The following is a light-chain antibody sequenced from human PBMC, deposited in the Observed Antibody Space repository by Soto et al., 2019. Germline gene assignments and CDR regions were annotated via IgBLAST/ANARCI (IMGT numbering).Light chain of an antibody. CDR3: SSYAGSSMYV. J-gene: IGLJ1*01. CDR1: SSDVGTYDY. V-gene: IGLV2-8*01. CDR2: GVT. Sequence: QSALTQPPSASGSPGQSVTFSCTGTSSDVGTYDYVSWYQQYPGKAPKLLIYGVTRRPSGVPDRFSGSKSGNTAALTVSGLQAEDEAYYYCSSYAGSSMYVSGTGTKVTVL.